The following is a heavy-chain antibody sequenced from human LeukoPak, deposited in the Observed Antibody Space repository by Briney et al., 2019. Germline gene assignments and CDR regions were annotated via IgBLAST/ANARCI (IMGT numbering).Heavy chain of an antibody. CDR1: GFVFSSYW. CDR3: ARGDDESLDH. J-gene: IGHJ4*02. Sequence: PGGSLRLSCAASGFVFSSYWMHWVRQAPGKGLVWVSRIYTDGSYTNYADSVKGRFTISRGNAKNTLSLHMNSLRAEDMAVYYCARGDDESLDHWGQGTLVTVSS. V-gene: IGHV3-74*01. CDR2: IYTDGSYT. D-gene: IGHD3-16*01.